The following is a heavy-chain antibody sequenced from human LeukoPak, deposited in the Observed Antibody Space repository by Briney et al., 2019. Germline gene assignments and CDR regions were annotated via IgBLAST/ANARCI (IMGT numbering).Heavy chain of an antibody. J-gene: IGHJ6*02. CDR3: ATYPAAGTDFNTMDV. CDR1: GGSISSNY. CDR2: ISYSGST. Sequence: SETLSLTCTVSGGSISSNYWNWIRQPPGKGLEWIGFISYSGSTNYNPSLKSRVSMSADTSKNQFSLKVSSVTAADTAVYYCATYPAAGTDFNTMDVWGQGTTVTVSS. V-gene: IGHV4-59*01. D-gene: IGHD6-13*01.